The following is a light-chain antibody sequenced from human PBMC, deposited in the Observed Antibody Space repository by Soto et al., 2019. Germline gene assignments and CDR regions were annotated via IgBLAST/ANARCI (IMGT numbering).Light chain of an antibody. V-gene: IGLV2-23*01. CDR3: SSYAGSNVLVV. J-gene: IGLJ2*01. Sequence: QSALTQPGSVSGSPGQSITISCSGTSSDIGSYNLVSWYQQHPGKAPKVIIFEGSRLPSGVSSRFSGSKSCNTASLTISGLRPEDEADYYCSSYAGSNVLVVFGGGTKLTVL. CDR1: SSDIGSYNL. CDR2: EGS.